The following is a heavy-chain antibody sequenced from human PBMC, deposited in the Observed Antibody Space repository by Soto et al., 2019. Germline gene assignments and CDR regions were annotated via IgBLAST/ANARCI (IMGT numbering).Heavy chain of an antibody. Sequence: SVKVSCKASGGTFSSYVISWVRQAPGQGLEWMGGIIPIFGTAKYAQRFQGRVTMTEDTSTDTAYMELSSLRSEDTAVYYCATSAIWFGELGYGMDVWGQGTTVTVSS. J-gene: IGHJ6*02. V-gene: IGHV1-69*06. CDR3: ATSAIWFGELGYGMDV. CDR2: IIPIFGTA. D-gene: IGHD3-10*01. CDR1: GGTFSSYV.